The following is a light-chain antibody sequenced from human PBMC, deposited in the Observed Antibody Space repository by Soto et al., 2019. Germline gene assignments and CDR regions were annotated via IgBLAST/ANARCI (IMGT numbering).Light chain of an antibody. Sequence: SYELTQPPSVSVAPGQTARITCGGNNIGSKSVHWYQQKPGQAPALVVYEDSDRPSGIPERVSGSNSGNTATLTISRVEAGDEADYYCQVWDSSSDHWVFGGGTKLTVL. CDR2: EDS. V-gene: IGLV3-21*02. CDR1: NIGSKS. CDR3: QVWDSSSDHWV. J-gene: IGLJ3*02.